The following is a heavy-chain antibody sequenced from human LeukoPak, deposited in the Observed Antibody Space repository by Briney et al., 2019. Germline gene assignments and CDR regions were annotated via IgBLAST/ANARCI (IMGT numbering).Heavy chain of an antibody. V-gene: IGHV3-30*06. CDR3: AREAGVWFDP. CDR2: ISYDGSNK. CDR1: GFTFSSYG. D-gene: IGHD3-10*01. Sequence: PGRSLRLSCAASGFTFSSYGMHWVRQAPGKGLEWVAVISYDGSNKYYADSVKGRFTISRDNSKNTLYLQMNSLRAEDTAVYYCAREAGVWFDPWGQGTLVTVSS. J-gene: IGHJ5*02.